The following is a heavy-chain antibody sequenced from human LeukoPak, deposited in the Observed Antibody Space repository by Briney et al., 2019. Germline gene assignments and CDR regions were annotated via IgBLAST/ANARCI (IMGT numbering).Heavy chain of an antibody. CDR1: GGTFSSYA. CDR3: ARDLGIYYDSSGYTHFDY. J-gene: IGHJ4*02. CDR2: IIPIFGTA. V-gene: IGHV1-69*13. D-gene: IGHD3-22*01. Sequence: ASVKVSCKASGGTFSSYAISWVRQAPGQGLEWMGGIIPIFGTANYAQKFQGRVTITADESTSTAYMELSSLRSEDTAVCYCARDLGIYYDSSGYTHFDYWGQGTLVTVSS.